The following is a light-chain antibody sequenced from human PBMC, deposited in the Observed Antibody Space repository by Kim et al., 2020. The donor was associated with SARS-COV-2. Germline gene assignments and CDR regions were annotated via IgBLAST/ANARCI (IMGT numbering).Light chain of an antibody. CDR3: QSYDSSLSGSRV. CDR1: SFNIGAGYD. V-gene: IGLV1-40*01. Sequence: VTISCTGSSFNIGAGYDVHWYQQVPGTAPKLLMYDNSNRPSGVPDRFSGSKSGTSASLAITGLQAEDEADYYCQSYDSSLSGSRVFGGGTQLTVL. J-gene: IGLJ3*02. CDR2: DNS.